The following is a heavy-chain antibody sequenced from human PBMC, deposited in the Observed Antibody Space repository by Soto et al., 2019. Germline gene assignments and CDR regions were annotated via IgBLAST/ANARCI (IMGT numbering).Heavy chain of an antibody. V-gene: IGHV4-4*02. CDR1: GGSISSSIW. CDR2: IYHSGST. D-gene: IGHD6-13*01. Sequence: SETLSLTCAVSGGSISSSIWWRWVRQPPGKGLEWIGEIYHSGSTNYNPSLKSRVTISVDKSKNQFSLKLSSVTAADTAVYYCWSRGSSWRYYYYYYGMDVWGQGITVT. CDR3: WSRGSSWRYYYYYYGMDV. J-gene: IGHJ6*01.